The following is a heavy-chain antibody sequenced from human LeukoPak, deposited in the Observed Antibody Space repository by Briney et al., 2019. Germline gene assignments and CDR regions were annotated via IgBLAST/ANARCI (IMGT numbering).Heavy chain of an antibody. D-gene: IGHD5-18*01. CDR1: GGSISNYY. CDR3: ARSVTYSYGYFDQ. Sequence: SETLSLTCTVSGGSISNYYWSWIRQPPGKGLEWIGYISYGGSPSYNPYLKSRVTISVDTAKNQFSLKLTSVTAADTALCYCARSVTYSYGYFDQWGQGTLVTVSS. V-gene: IGHV4-59*01. J-gene: IGHJ4*02. CDR2: ISYGGSP.